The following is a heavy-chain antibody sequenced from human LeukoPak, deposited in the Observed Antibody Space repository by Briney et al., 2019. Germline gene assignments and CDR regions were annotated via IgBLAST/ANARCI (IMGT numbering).Heavy chain of an antibody. Sequence: PGGSLRLSCAASGLSFSSYSMNWVRQAPGKGLEWGSSISSTSAHLFYAASVKGRFSTSRDNAKNSLYLQMNSLRVEDTAVYYCTSRYCTTTNCYSFDIWGQGTMVTVSS. CDR3: TSRYCTTTNCYSFDI. D-gene: IGHD2-2*01. CDR1: GLSFSSYS. J-gene: IGHJ3*02. V-gene: IGHV3-21*01. CDR2: ISSTSAHL.